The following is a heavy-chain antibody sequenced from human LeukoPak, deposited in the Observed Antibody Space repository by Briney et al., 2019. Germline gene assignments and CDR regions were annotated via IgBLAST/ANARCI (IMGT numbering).Heavy chain of an antibody. Sequence: PSETLSLTCTVSGGSISSHYWSWIRQPPGKGLEWIGYISYSGSTNYNPSLKSRVTISVDTSKNQFSLKLSSVTAADTAVYYCARALPGYFYFDYWGRETLVAVSS. CDR2: ISYSGST. CDR1: GGSISSHY. J-gene: IGHJ4*02. V-gene: IGHV4-59*11. CDR3: ARALPGYFYFDY. D-gene: IGHD6-13*01.